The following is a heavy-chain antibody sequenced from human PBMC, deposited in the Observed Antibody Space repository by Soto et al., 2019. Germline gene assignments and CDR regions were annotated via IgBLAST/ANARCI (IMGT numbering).Heavy chain of an antibody. D-gene: IGHD3-10*01. CDR3: ASERPVHP. Sequence: QVQLVQSGAEVKKPGASVKVSCKTSGYSFTDYAIHWLRQAPGQSLEWVGWITGGNGNTRYSQKFQGRVTITRDTSASTAYMELSSLTSADTATYSCASERPVHPWGQGTLVTVSS. CDR2: ITGGNGNT. J-gene: IGHJ5*02. CDR1: GYSFTDYA. V-gene: IGHV1-3*01.